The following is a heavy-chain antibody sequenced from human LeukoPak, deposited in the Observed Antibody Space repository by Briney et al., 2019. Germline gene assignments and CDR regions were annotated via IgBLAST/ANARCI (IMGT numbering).Heavy chain of an antibody. D-gene: IGHD2-15*01. J-gene: IGHJ4*02. CDR1: GYTFTSYG. Sequence: VASVKVSCKASGYTFTSYGISWVRQAPGQGLEWMGWISAYNGNTNYAQKLQGRVTMTTDTSTSTAYMELRSLRSDDTAVYYCARDRWSSSASAAPDDYWGQGTLVTVSS. CDR3: ARDRWSSSASAAPDDY. V-gene: IGHV1-18*01. CDR2: ISAYNGNT.